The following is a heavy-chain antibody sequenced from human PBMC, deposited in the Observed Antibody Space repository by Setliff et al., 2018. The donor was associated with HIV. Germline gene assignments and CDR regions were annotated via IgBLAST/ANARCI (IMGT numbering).Heavy chain of an antibody. CDR2: INHSGST. D-gene: IGHD3-10*01. Sequence: LSLTCAVYGGSFSGYYWSWIRQPPGKGLEWIGEINHSGSTNYNPSLKSRVTISVDKSRNQFSLKLSSVTAADTAVYYCARMPRSGSYRYYYYGMDVWGQGTTVTVSS. CDR3: ARMPRSGSYRYYYYGMDV. CDR1: GGSFSGYY. V-gene: IGHV4-34*01. J-gene: IGHJ6*02.